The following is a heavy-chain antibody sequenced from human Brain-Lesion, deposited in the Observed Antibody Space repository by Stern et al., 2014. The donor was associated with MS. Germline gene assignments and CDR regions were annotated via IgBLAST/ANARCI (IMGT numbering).Heavy chain of an antibody. CDR1: GFRVSSYA. D-gene: IGHD3-16*02. CDR2: ISGSGGST. V-gene: IGHV3-23*04. J-gene: IGHJ3*02. CDR3: AKGVWGSYLNAFDM. Sequence: EVQLVESGGGFVQPGGSLRLSCAASGFRVSSYAMSWVRQTPGKGLEWVSGISGSGGSTYYAASVKGRFTISRDKSKNTLFLQMNSLRAEDTAVYYCAKGVWGSYLNAFDMWGQGTMVTVSS.